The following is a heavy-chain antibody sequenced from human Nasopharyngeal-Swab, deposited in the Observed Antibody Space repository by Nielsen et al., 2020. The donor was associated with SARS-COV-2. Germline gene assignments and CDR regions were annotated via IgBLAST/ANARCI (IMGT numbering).Heavy chain of an antibody. J-gene: IGHJ4*02. Sequence: GESLKISCSVSEFTFSDYVMNWVRQAPGKGLEWVSSISSTNNFIFYADSVKGRFTISRDNTKNSLYLQMNTLRVADTADYYCARGFRRGSYYDNIGADSWGQGTLVTVSS. CDR1: EFTFSDYV. CDR2: ISSTNNFI. D-gene: IGHD3-22*01. V-gene: IGHV3-21*01. CDR3: ARGFRRGSYYDNIGADS.